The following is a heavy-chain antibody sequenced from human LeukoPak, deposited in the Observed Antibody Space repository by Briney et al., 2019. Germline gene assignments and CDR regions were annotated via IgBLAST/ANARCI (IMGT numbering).Heavy chain of an antibody. Sequence: PGGSLRLSCAASGFTFSSYWRHWVRQAPGKGLVWVSRINSDGSSTSYADSVKGRFTISRDNAKNTLYLQMNSLRAEDTAVYYCARDADLNTMIVVVPFDYWGQGTLVTVSS. CDR2: INSDGSST. D-gene: IGHD3-22*01. CDR3: ARDADLNTMIVVVPFDY. CDR1: GFTFSSYW. J-gene: IGHJ4*02. V-gene: IGHV3-74*01.